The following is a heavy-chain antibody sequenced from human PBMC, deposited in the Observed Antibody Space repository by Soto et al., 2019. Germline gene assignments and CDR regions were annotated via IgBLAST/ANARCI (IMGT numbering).Heavy chain of an antibody. CDR3: ARDTGGPIFGVVTQAPGWFDP. J-gene: IGHJ5*02. V-gene: IGHV1-69*13. D-gene: IGHD3-3*01. CDR1: GGTFSSYA. Sequence: AASVKVSCKASGGTFSSYAISWVRQAPGQGLEWMGGIIPIFGTANYAQKFQGRVTITADESTSTAYMELSSLRSEDTAVYYCARDTGGPIFGVVTQAPGWFDPWGQGTLVTVSS. CDR2: IIPIFGTA.